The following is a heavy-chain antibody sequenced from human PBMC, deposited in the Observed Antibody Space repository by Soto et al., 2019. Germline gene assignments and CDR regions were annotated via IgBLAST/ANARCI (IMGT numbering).Heavy chain of an antibody. CDR1: GGSVRSSTYY. D-gene: IGHD5-18*01. J-gene: IGHJ4*02. Sequence: SETLSLTCTVSGGSVRSSTYYWGWIRQSPGKGLEWIGSIYYSGSTYYHPSVKSRVTISVDTSQNQFSLNLTSVTAADTAVYYCARSRYSHYVDYWGQGILVTVSS. V-gene: IGHV4-39*01. CDR2: IYYSGST. CDR3: ARSRYSHYVDY.